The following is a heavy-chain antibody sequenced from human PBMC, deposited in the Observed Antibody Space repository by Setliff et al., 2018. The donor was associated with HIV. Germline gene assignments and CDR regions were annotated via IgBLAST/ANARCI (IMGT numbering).Heavy chain of an antibody. Sequence: SETLSLTCAVYGGSFSGYYWSWIRQPPGKGLEWIGEITHRGITDYNPSLTSRVTISVDTSKNQFSLTLTSVHATNTAVYYCARHRKDDYYGIDAWGPGTTVTVSS. CDR3: ARHRKDDYYGIDA. CDR1: GGSFSGYY. J-gene: IGHJ6*02. CDR2: ITHRGIT. V-gene: IGHV4-34*01.